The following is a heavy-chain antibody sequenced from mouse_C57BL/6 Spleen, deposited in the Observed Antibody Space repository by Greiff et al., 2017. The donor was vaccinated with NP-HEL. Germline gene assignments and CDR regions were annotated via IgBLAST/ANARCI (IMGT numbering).Heavy chain of an antibody. CDR3: ARGTTVEFAY. J-gene: IGHJ3*01. CDR1: GYTFTSYW. Sequence: VQLQQPGAELVKPGASVKLSCKASGYTFTSYWMQWVKQRPGQGLEWIGEIDPSDSYTNYNQKFKGKATLTVDTSSSTAYMQLSSLTSEDSAVYYCARGTTVEFAYWGLGTLVTVSA. CDR2: IDPSDSYT. V-gene: IGHV1-50*01. D-gene: IGHD1-1*01.